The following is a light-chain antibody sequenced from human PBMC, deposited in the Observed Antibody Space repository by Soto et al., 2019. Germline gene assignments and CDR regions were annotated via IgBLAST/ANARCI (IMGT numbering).Light chain of an antibody. V-gene: IGLV2-23*01. J-gene: IGLJ2*01. CDR1: SSDVGRYNL. Sequence: QSALTQPASVSGSPGQSITISCTGTSSDVGRYNLVSWYRQHPGKAPKLIIYEASQRPSGVSNRFSASKSGNTASLTISGLQSEDEADYYCCSYAGTNTFVVFGGGTKLTVL. CDR2: EAS. CDR3: CSYAGTNTFVV.